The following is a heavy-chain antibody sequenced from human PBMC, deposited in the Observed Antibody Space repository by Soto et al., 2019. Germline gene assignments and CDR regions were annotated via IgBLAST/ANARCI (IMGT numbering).Heavy chain of an antibody. J-gene: IGHJ5*02. CDR1: GFSFSSYR. Sequence: EVQLVESGGGLLQPGGSLRLSCVASGFSFSSYRMNWVRQAPGKGLEWVSYISSGSGIIFYSDCVKGRFSISRDNAKNSLYLQMNSLRAEDTAVYYCARGEDGSTWFDPWGQGTLVTVSS. V-gene: IGHV3-48*01. CDR3: ARGEDGSTWFDP. D-gene: IGHD6-25*01. CDR2: ISSGSGII.